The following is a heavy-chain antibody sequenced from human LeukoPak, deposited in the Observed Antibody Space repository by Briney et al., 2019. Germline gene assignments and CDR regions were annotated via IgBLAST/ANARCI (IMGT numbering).Heavy chain of an antibody. CDR1: GGSISSYY. D-gene: IGHD1/OR15-1a*01. CDR3: AREARPFGTRFFDY. J-gene: IGHJ4*02. Sequence: SETLSLTCTVSGGSISSYYWSWIRQPPGKGLEWIGYIYYSGSTNYNPSLKSRVTISVDTSKNQFSLKLSSVTAADTAVYYCAREARPFGTRFFDYWGQGTLVTVSS. V-gene: IGHV4-59*01. CDR2: IYYSGST.